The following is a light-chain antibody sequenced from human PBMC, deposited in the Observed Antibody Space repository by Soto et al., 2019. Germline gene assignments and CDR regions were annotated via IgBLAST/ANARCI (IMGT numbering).Light chain of an antibody. CDR3: QQYNNWPQS. CDR1: QSVRSN. V-gene: IGKV3-15*01. J-gene: IGKJ2*03. CDR2: RAS. Sequence: EIVMTQSPATLSVSPGEGATLFCRASQSVRSNLAWYHQKPGQAPRLLIYRASTRATGIPARFSGSGSGTDFTLTISSLQSVDFAVYYCQQYNNWPQSFGQGTKLEIK.